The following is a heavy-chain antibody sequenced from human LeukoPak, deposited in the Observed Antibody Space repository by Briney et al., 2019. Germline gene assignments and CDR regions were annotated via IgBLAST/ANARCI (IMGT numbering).Heavy chain of an antibody. CDR3: ARVDIKLTIFGVVTSFYWYFDL. Sequence: GGSLRLSCAASGFTFSSYSMNWVRQAPGEGLEWVSSISSSSSYIYYADSVKGRFTISRDNAKNSLYLQMNSLRAEDTAVYCCARVDIKLTIFGVVTSFYWYFDLWGRGTLVTVSS. CDR2: ISSSSSYI. J-gene: IGHJ2*01. D-gene: IGHD3-3*01. CDR1: GFTFSSYS. V-gene: IGHV3-21*01.